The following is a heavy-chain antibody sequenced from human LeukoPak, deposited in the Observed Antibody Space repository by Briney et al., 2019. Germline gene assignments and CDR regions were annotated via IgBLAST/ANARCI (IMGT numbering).Heavy chain of an antibody. CDR3: ARVVAAAEIDY. CDR2: INHSGST. CDR1: GGSFSGYY. V-gene: IGHV4-34*01. D-gene: IGHD6-13*01. J-gene: IGHJ4*02. Sequence: SWTLSLTCAVYGGSFSGYYWSWIRQPPGKGLEWIGEINHSGSTNYNPSLKSRVTISVDTSKNQFSLKLSSVTAADTAVYYCARVVAAAEIDYWGQGTLVTVSS.